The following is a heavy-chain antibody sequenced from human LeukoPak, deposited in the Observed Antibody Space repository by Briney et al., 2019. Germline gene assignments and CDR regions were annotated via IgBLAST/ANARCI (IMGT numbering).Heavy chain of an antibody. CDR1: GFIFSSYG. J-gene: IGHJ1*01. CDR2: ICYDGSYK. D-gene: IGHD3-3*01. Sequence: GGSLRLSCAASGFIFSSYGMHWVRQAPGKGLEWVAVICYDGSYKYYADSVKGRFTISRDNSKNTLYMQMNSLRAEDTAVYYCAKDQDSRRSAQDESCQYGGQGTLVTVSS. CDR3: AKDQDSRRSAQDESCQY. V-gene: IGHV3-33*06.